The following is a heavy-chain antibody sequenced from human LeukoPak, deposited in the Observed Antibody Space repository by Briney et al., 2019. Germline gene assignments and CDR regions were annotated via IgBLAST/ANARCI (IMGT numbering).Heavy chain of an antibody. CDR1: GGSISSYY. CDR2: INHSGST. CDR3: ARGRRSSTSNTTNWFDP. J-gene: IGHJ5*02. V-gene: IGHV4-34*01. Sequence: SETLSLTCTVFGGSISSYYWSWIRQPPGKGLEWIGEINHSGSTNYNPSLKSRVTLSVDTSKNQFSLELSSVTAADTAVYYCARGRRSSTSNTTNWFDPWGQGTLVTVSS. D-gene: IGHD2-2*01.